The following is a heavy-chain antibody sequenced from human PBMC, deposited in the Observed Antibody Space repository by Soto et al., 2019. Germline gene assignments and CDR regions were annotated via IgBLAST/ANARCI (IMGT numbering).Heavy chain of an antibody. V-gene: IGHV1-69*13. CDR2: IIPIFGTA. Sequence: SVKVSCKASGGTFSSYAISWVRQAPGQGLEWMGGIIPIFGTANYAQKFQGRVTITADESTSTAYMELSSLRSEDTAVYYCARSYGMTTVITGWFDPWGQGTLVTVSS. J-gene: IGHJ5*02. CDR3: ARSYGMTTVITGWFDP. CDR1: GGTFSSYA. D-gene: IGHD4-17*01.